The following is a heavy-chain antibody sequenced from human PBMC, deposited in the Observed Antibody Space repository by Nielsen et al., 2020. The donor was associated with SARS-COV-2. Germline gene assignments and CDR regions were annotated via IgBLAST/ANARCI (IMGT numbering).Heavy chain of an antibody. CDR1: GYTFTGYY. CDR3: AREPLGYCSSTSCYLGYYYYGMDV. CDR2: INPNSGGT. V-gene: IGHV1-2*02. Sequence: ASVKVSCKASGYTFTGYYMHWVRQAPGQGLEWMGWINPNSGGTNYAQKFQGRVTMTRDTSISTAYMELSRLRSDDTAVYYCAREPLGYCSSTSCYLGYYYYGMDVWGQGTTVTVSS. J-gene: IGHJ6*02. D-gene: IGHD2-2*01.